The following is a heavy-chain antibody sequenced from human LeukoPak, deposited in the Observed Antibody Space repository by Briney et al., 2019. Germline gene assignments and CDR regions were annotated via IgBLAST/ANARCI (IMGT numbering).Heavy chain of an antibody. Sequence: NPSETLSLTCTVSGGSISSYYWSWIRQPPGKGLGWIEYMYYSETTNYNPSLRSRVIISADTSKSQFSLQVSSVTAADTAVYYCARQQIYVDTGLVDYFDYWGQGILVTVSS. CDR1: GGSISSYY. V-gene: IGHV4-59*01. CDR3: ARQQIYVDTGLVDYFDY. J-gene: IGHJ4*02. CDR2: MYYSETT. D-gene: IGHD5-18*01.